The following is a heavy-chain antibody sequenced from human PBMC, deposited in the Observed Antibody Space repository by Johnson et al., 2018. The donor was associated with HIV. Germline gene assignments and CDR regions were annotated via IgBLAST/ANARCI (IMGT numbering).Heavy chain of an antibody. CDR1: GFTVISNY. CDR3: AKNFGKILAAGGLEVGDAFDI. J-gene: IGHJ3*02. V-gene: IGHV3-66*01. D-gene: IGHD6-13*01. Sequence: EVQLVESGGGLVQPGGSLRLSCAVSGFTVISNYMTWVRQAPGKGLEWVSIIYSRDTTYYADSVKGRFTISRDSSKNTLYLQMNSLRDEDTAVYYCAKNFGKILAAGGLEVGDAFDIWGQGTMVTVSS. CDR2: IYSRDTT.